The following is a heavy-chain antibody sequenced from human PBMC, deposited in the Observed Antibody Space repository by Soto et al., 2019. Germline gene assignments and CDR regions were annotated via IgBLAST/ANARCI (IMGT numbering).Heavy chain of an antibody. CDR1: GGSFTGYY. Sequence: QVQLQQWGAGLLNPSETLSLTCAVFGGSFTGYYWSWIRQSPGKGLEWIGEINGSGSTNYNPSLKRRVTMSIDTSRNQFSLKLSSVTAADTAVFFCASRMGSGRYYFGDWGPGTLVAVSS. CDR3: ASRMGSGRYYFGD. CDR2: INGSGST. V-gene: IGHV4-34*01. D-gene: IGHD3-10*01. J-gene: IGHJ4*02.